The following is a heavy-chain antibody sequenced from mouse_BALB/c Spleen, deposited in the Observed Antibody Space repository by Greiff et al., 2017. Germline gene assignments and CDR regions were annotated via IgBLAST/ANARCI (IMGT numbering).Heavy chain of an antibody. D-gene: IGHD1-1*01. CDR3: ARATVVEGFAY. Sequence: QVQLQQSGAELMKPGASVKISCKATGYTFSSYWIEWVKQRPGHGLEWIGEILPGSGSTNYNEKFKGKATFTADTSSNTAYMQLSSLTSEDSAVYYCARATVVEGFAYWGQGTLVTVSA. CDR2: ILPGSGST. V-gene: IGHV1-9*01. J-gene: IGHJ3*01. CDR1: GYTFSSYW.